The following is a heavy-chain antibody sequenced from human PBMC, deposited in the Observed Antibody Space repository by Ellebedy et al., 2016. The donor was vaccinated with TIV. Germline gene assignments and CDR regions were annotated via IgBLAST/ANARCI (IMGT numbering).Heavy chain of an antibody. Sequence: SETLPLTXAVYGGSFSGYSWSWIRQPPGRGLEWIGEISHNGNTNYKPSLKSRVTISVDISRNQFTLNLTSVTAADTAVYYCARVRPINLLYSSSSYWFGPWGQGTLVTVSS. V-gene: IGHV4-34*01. CDR1: GGSFSGYS. CDR2: ISHNGNT. J-gene: IGHJ5*02. D-gene: IGHD6-6*01. CDR3: ARVRPINLLYSSSSYWFGP.